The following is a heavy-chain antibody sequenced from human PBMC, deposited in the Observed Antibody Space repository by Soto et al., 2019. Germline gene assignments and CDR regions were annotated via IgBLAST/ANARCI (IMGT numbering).Heavy chain of an antibody. CDR2: INPNSNTDFT. CDR3: ARGPRKLLRVGYFQS. Sequence: AASLKVSCKASGYTFTDYYMHWVRQAPGQGLEWMGWINPNSNTDFTNYAQKFQTRFTMTSDTSITTAYMELSRLNSDDTAVYYCARGPRKLLRVGYFQSWGQATQVKVSS. CDR1: GYTFTDYY. J-gene: IGHJ4*02. V-gene: IGHV1-2*02.